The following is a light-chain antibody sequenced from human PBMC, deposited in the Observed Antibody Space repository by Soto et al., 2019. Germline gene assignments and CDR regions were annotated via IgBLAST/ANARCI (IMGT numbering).Light chain of an antibody. CDR3: QHYKNYPWT. CDR2: GAS. CDR1: QAVGRY. Sequence: AIRMTQSPSSLSASAGDRVAIACRASQAVGRYLAWYQQKPGQAPKLLIYGASTLQSGVPSRFSGGGSGTDFTLNISCLQSEDFATYYCQHYKNYPWTFGQGTKVEIK. V-gene: IGKV1-8*01. J-gene: IGKJ1*01.